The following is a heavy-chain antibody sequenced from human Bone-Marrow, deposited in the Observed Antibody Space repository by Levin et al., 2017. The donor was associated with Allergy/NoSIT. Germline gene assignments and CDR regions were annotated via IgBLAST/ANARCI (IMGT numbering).Heavy chain of an antibody. V-gene: IGHV4-30-2*01. CDR2: IYDYGRT. CDR1: GASIRNGGYS. J-gene: IGHJ5*02. Sequence: LRLSCTVSGASIRNGGYSWSWIRQPPGTGLEWIGHIYDYGRTYYNPSLKSRVTVSLDGSKNKFSLQLTSMTAADTAVYYCARGDEDSSSSGWFNPWGQGTLVTVTS. D-gene: IGHD6-6*01. CDR3: ARGDEDSSSSGWFNP.